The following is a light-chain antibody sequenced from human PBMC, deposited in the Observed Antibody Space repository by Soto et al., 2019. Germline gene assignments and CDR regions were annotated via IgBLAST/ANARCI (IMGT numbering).Light chain of an antibody. J-gene: IGLJ1*01. CDR2: DNS. Sequence: QSVLTQPPSLSGAPGQRVTISCTGSSSNIGAGYDVHWYQQLPGTAPKLLIYDNSNRPSWVPDRFSGSKSGTSASLAITGLQADDEADYYCQSYDSSLSGYVFGAGTKLTVL. CDR3: QSYDSSLSGYV. V-gene: IGLV1-40*01. CDR1: SSNIGAGYD.